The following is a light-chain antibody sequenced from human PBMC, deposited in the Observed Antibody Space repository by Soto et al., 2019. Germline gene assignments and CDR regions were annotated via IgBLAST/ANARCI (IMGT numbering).Light chain of an antibody. CDR2: GNS. CDR1: SSNIGAGYD. V-gene: IGLV1-40*01. CDR3: QSYDSSLSGRGGV. J-gene: IGLJ2*01. Sequence: QSVLTQPPSVSGAPGQRVTTSCTGSSSNIGAGYDVHWYQQLPGTAPKLLIYGNSNRPSGVPDRFSGSKSGTSASLAITGLQAEDEADYYCQSYDSSLSGRGGVFGGGTKVTVL.